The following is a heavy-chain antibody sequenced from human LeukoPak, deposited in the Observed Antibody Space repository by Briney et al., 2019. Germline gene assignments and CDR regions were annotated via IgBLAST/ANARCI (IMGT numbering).Heavy chain of an antibody. J-gene: IGHJ6*04. V-gene: IGHV1-2*02. Sequence: ASVKVSCKASGYTFTGYYIHWVRQAPGQGLEWMGWINPISGDTNYPQKFQGRVTMTRDTSISTAYMELSRLRSDDTAVYYCARAYTIAASRRDMDVWGKGTTVTVSS. CDR1: GYTFTGYY. CDR3: ARAYTIAASRRDMDV. CDR2: INPISGDT. D-gene: IGHD2-21*01.